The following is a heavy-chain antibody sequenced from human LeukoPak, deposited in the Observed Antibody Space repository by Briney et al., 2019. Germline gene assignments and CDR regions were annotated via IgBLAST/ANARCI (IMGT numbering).Heavy chain of an antibody. CDR1: GGSFSGYY. Sequence: NPSETLSLTCALYGGSFSGYYWSWIRQPPGKGLEWIGEINHSGSTNYNPSLKSRVTISVDTSKNQFSLKLSSVTAADTAVYYCARDPQFISARFNWFDPWGQGTLVTVSS. D-gene: IGHD3-16*02. V-gene: IGHV4-34*01. CDR2: INHSGST. CDR3: ARDPQFISARFNWFDP. J-gene: IGHJ5*02.